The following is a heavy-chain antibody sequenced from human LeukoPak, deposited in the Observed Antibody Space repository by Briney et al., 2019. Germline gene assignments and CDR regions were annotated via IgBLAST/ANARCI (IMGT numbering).Heavy chain of an antibody. D-gene: IGHD2-15*01. CDR1: GGSISSYY. V-gene: IGHV4-59*01. Sequence: SETLSLTCTVSGGSISSYYWSWIRQPPGKGLEWMGYIYYSGSTNYNPSLKSRVTISVDTSKNQFSLKLSSVTAADTAVYYCARGSVVANFDYWGQGTLVTVSS. J-gene: IGHJ4*02. CDR2: IYYSGST. CDR3: ARGSVVANFDY.